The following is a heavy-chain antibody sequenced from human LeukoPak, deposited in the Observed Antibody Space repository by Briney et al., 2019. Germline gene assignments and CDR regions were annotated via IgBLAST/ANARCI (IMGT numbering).Heavy chain of an antibody. CDR1: GGSFSGYY. Sequence: SKTLSLTCAVYGGSFSGYYWSWIRQPPGKGLEWIGEINHSGSTNYNPSLKSRVTISVDTSKNQFSLKLSSVTAADTAVYYCAHDSSGNFDYWGQGTLVTVSS. CDR2: INHSGST. V-gene: IGHV4-34*01. CDR3: AHDSSGNFDY. J-gene: IGHJ4*02. D-gene: IGHD3-22*01.